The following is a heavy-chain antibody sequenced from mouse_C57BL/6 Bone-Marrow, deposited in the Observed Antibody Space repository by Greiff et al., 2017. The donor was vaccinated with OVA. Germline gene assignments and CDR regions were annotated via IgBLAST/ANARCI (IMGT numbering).Heavy chain of an antibody. CDR3: ARDDDYRYAMDY. V-gene: IGHV2-6*03. D-gene: IGHD2-3*01. J-gene: IGHJ4*01. CDR2: IWRDGGT. Sequence: VQLQQSGPGLVAPSQSLSITCTVSGFSFTSYGVHWVRQPPGKGLEWLVVIWRDGGTTSNSALISRLGISKDNSKSQVFVKMNRIKTDDTAMYYCARDDDYRYAMDYWGQGTSVTVSS. CDR1: GFSFTSYG.